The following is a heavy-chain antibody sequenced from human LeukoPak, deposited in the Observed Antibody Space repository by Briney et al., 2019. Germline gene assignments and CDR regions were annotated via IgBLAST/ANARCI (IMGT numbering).Heavy chain of an antibody. V-gene: IGHV4-59*01. J-gene: IGHJ4*02. CDR3: ARGHSNCSPSSCYFPSDY. D-gene: IGHD2-2*01. CDR1: GDSISTYY. Sequence: PSETLSHTCSVSGDSISTYYWSWIRQPPGKGLEWIGYNSGRTNYNPSLKSRVTISLDTSKNQVSLRLTSVTAADTAVYYCARGHSNCSPSSCYFPSDYWGQGTLVTVSS. CDR2: NSGRT.